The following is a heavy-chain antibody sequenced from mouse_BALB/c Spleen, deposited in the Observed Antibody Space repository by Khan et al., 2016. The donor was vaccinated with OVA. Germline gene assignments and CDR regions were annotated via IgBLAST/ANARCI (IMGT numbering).Heavy chain of an antibody. D-gene: IGHD1-1*01. CDR3: SRPGSTSWFGY. CDR1: GYSFTTYY. CDR2: IDPFNGGS. J-gene: IGHJ3*02. V-gene: IGHV1-31*01. Sequence: VQLQQSGPELMKPGASVKISCKASGYSFTTYYIHWVKQSHGKTLEWIGYIDPFNGGSTYNQKFKGKATLTVDKSSRTAYMHLSSLTSEDSAVYYCSRPGSTSWFGYWGQGTLVTVSA.